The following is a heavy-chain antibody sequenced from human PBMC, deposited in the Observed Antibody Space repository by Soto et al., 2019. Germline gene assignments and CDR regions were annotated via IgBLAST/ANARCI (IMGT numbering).Heavy chain of an antibody. V-gene: IGHV1-46*01. J-gene: IGHJ4*02. Sequence: ASVKVSCKASGYTFTSYYMHWVRQAPGQGLEWMGIINPSGGSTGYAQKFQGRVTMTRDTSTSTVYMELSSLRSEDTAVYYCARVGYSYGALDYWGQGTLVTVSS. CDR3: ARVGYSYGALDY. CDR1: GYTFTSYY. CDR2: INPSGGST. D-gene: IGHD5-18*01.